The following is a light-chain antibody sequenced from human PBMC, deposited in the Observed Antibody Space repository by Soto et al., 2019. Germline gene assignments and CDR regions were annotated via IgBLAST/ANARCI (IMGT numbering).Light chain of an antibody. CDR2: NNN. Sequence: QPVLTQPPSASGTPGQRVTIACSGSSSNIGSTTVKWYQQLPGTAPKLLIYNNNQRPSGVPDRFSGSKSGTSASLAISGLQSEDEADYYCAAWDDSPNGVVFGGGTKLTVL. J-gene: IGLJ3*02. CDR3: AAWDDSPNGVV. V-gene: IGLV1-44*01. CDR1: SSNIGSTT.